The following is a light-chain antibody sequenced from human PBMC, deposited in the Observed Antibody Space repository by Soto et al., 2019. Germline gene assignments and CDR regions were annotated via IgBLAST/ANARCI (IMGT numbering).Light chain of an antibody. CDR1: ESIVDY. V-gene: IGKV3-20*01. CDR2: AAS. J-gene: IGKJ5*01. CDR3: QQYVTSPSIT. Sequence: EIVLTQSPGALSLSPGDRATLSCWASESIVDYLAWYQQRPGQAPRLLIYAASRRASGTPHRFSGSGSERAFTLAISGLEPADFGVYYCQQYVTSPSITFGQGTRLETK.